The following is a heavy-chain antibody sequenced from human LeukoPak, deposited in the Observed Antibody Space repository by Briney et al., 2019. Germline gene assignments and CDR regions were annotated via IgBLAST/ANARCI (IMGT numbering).Heavy chain of an antibody. J-gene: IGHJ5*02. D-gene: IGHD3-10*01. CDR2: IYYSGST. Sequence: SETLSLTCTVSGYSISSGYYWGWIRQPPGKGLEWIGYIYYSGSTNYNPSLKSRVTISVDTSKNQFSLKLSSVTAADTAVYYCARMSMVRGVRVRSWFDPWGQGTLVTVSS. CDR1: GYSISSGYY. V-gene: IGHV4-61*01. CDR3: ARMSMVRGVRVRSWFDP.